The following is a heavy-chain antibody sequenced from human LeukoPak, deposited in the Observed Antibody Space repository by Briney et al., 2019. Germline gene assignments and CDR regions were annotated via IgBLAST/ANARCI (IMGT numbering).Heavy chain of an antibody. D-gene: IGHD4-17*01. V-gene: IGHV4-39*07. CDR2: IYYSGST. J-gene: IGHJ4*02. Sequence: PSETLSLTCTVSGGSISSSSYYWGWIRQPPGKGLEWIGSIYYSGSTYYNPSLKSRVTISVDTSKNQFSLKLSSVTAAGTAVYYCARDVTGEYYFDYWGQGTLVTVSS. CDR3: ARDVTGEYYFDY. CDR1: GGSISSSSYY.